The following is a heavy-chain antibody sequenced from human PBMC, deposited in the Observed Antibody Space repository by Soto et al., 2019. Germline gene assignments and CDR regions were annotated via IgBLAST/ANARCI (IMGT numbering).Heavy chain of an antibody. V-gene: IGHV1-69*01. D-gene: IGHD2-2*01. CDR3: ARYATVPAAIAAFDP. Sequence: QVPLVQSGAEVKKPGSSVKVSCKASGGTFSSYAISWVRQAPGQGLEWMGGIIPIFGTANYAQKFQGRVTITADESTSTAYMELSSLRSQDTAVYYCARYATVPAAIAAFDPWGQGTLVTVSS. CDR1: GGTFSSYA. J-gene: IGHJ5*02. CDR2: IIPIFGTA.